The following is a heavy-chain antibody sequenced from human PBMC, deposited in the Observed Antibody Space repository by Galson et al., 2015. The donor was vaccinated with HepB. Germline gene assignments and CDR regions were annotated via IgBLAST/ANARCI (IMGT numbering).Heavy chain of an antibody. D-gene: IGHD2-2*01. CDR3: VKGCSTLAGGSLDAFNV. CDR1: GYTFSDYY. J-gene: IGHJ3*01. V-gene: IGHV1-2*02. Sequence: SVKVSCKASGYTFSDYYIHWMRLAPGQGLEWMGWINPNSGDTDSVQKFQGRVTMTRDTSITTVYMEMNRLTSDDTAVYYCVKGCSTLAGGSLDAFNVWGQGTMVTVSS. CDR2: INPNSGDT.